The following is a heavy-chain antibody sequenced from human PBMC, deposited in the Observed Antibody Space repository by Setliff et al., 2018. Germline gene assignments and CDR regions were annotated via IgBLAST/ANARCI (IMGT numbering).Heavy chain of an antibody. CDR2: INHSGST. Sequence: PSETLSLTCAVYGGSFSGYYWSWIRQPPGKGLEWIGEINHSGSTNYNPSLKSRVTISVDTSKNQFSLKLSSVTAADTAVYYCARAYSYYYYYMDVWGKGTTVTV. D-gene: IGHD4-4*01. V-gene: IGHV4-34*01. CDR1: GGSFSGYY. CDR3: ARAYSYYYYYMDV. J-gene: IGHJ6*03.